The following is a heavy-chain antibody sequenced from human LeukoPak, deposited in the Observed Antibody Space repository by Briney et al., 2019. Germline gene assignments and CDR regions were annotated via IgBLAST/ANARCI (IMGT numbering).Heavy chain of an antibody. Sequence: GGSLRLSCAASGFTFSDYGMSWVRQAPGKGLEWISSIGSTGGTTYYADSVKGRFTISRDNAKKSLYLQMNSLRAEDTAVYYCASLVYCGGDCYTDYWGQGTLVTVSS. CDR1: GFTFSDYG. V-gene: IGHV3-21*01. D-gene: IGHD2-21*02. CDR3: ASLVYCGGDCYTDY. J-gene: IGHJ4*02. CDR2: IGSTGGTT.